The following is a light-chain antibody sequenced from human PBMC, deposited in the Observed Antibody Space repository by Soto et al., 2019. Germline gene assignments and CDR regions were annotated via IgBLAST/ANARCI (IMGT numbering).Light chain of an antibody. CDR1: SSNIGSNY. CDR3: AAWDDSLSGDVV. CDR2: RNN. Sequence: QAVVTQPPSASGTHGQRVTISCSGSSSNIGSNYVYWYQQLPGTAPKLLIYRNNQRPSGVPDRFSGSKSGTSASLAISGLRSEDEADYYCAAWDDSLSGDVVFGGGTKLTVL. J-gene: IGLJ2*01. V-gene: IGLV1-47*01.